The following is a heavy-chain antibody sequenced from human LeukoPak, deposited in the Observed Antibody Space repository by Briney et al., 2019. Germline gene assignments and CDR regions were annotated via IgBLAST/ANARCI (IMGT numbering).Heavy chain of an antibody. CDR1: GGSISSYY. J-gene: IGHJ4*02. V-gene: IGHV3-7*01. CDR2: IKQDGSEK. CDR3: ARSLWPEDY. D-gene: IGHD5-18*01. Sequence: ETLSLTCTVSGGSISSYYWSWVRQAPGKGLEWVANIKQDGSEKNYVDSVKGRFTISRDNAKTSLYLQMNSLRVEDTAVYYCARSLWPEDYWGQGTLVTVSS.